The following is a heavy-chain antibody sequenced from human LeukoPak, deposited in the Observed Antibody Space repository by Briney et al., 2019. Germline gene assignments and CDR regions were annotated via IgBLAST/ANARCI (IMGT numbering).Heavy chain of an antibody. J-gene: IGHJ4*02. CDR3: ARAREGDTAMVFDY. CDR2: INHSGST. CDR1: GGSFSGYY. Sequence: SETLSLTCAVYGGSFSGYYWSWIRQPPGKGLEWIGEINHSGSTNYNPSLKSRVTISVDTSKNQFPLKLSSVTAADTAVYCCARAREGDTAMVFDYWGQGTLVTVSS. V-gene: IGHV4-34*01. D-gene: IGHD5-18*01.